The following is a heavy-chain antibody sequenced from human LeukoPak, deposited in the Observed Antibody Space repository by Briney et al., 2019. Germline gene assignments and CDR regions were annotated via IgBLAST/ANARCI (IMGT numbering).Heavy chain of an antibody. CDR1: GYTLTELS. J-gene: IGHJ5*02. Sequence: GASVKVSCKVSGYTLTELSMHWVRQAPGKGLEWMGGFDPEDGETIYAQKFQGGVTMTEDTSTDTAYMELSSLRSEDTAVYYCATDTRRWFGELLSRFDPWGQGTLVTVSS. D-gene: IGHD3-10*01. CDR2: FDPEDGET. V-gene: IGHV1-24*01. CDR3: ATDTRRWFGELLSRFDP.